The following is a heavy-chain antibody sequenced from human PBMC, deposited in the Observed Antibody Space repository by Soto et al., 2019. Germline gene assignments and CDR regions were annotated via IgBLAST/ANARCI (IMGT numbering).Heavy chain of an antibody. Sequence: SETLSLTCSVSCAYVSSAGYSWSWIRQPPGKGLEWIGYVYQSGRTYGSVTTSYNPSLKSRVTISVDRSTNQFSLKLISVTAADTAVYFCARGQSIVAAIDYFDYWGQGSLVTVS. D-gene: IGHD5-12*01. CDR3: ARGQSIVAAIDYFDY. CDR2: VYQSGRT. V-gene: IGHV4-30-4*07. J-gene: IGHJ4*02. CDR1: CAYVSSAGYS.